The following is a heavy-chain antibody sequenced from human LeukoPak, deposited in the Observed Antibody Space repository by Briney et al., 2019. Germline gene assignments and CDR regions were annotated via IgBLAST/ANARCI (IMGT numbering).Heavy chain of an antibody. V-gene: IGHV1-18*01. CDR1: GYTFTSYG. J-gene: IGHJ4*02. D-gene: IGHD6-13*01. CDR3: ARLIAAAEGLPDY. Sequence: GASVKVSCKASGYTFTSYGISWVRQAPGRGLEWMGWISAYNGNTNYAQKLQGRVTMTRNTSISTAYMELSSLRSEDTAVYYCARLIAAAEGLPDYWGQGTLVTVSS. CDR2: ISAYNGNT.